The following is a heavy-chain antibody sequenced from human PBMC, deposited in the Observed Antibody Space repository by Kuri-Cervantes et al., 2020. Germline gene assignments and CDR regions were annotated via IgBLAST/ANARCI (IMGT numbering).Heavy chain of an antibody. D-gene: IGHD3-10*01. CDR2: INHSGST. Sequence: SQTLSLTCAVSGASISSNTNYWGWIRQPPGKGLEWIGEINHSGSTNYNPSLKSRVTISVDTSKNQFSLKLSSVTAADTAVYYCASDYYGSGSYPFEYFQHWGQGTRGTVSS. CDR3: ASDYYGSGSYPFEYFQH. J-gene: IGHJ1*01. CDR1: GASISSNTNY. V-gene: IGHV4-39*07.